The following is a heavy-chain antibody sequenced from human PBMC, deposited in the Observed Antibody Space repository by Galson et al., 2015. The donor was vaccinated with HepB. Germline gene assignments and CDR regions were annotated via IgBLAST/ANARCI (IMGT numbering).Heavy chain of an antibody. Sequence: SLRLSCAASGFPVSSYYMSWVRQAPGKGLEWVSLIYSGGSTDYAGTVKGRLTLSRKSVKKTLYLKMNSLRAEDTAVYYCARQAITGTDSFDIWGRGTVVTVSS. V-gene: IGHV3-53*01. CDR1: GFPVSSYY. D-gene: IGHD1-20*01. J-gene: IGHJ3*02. CDR3: ARQAITGTDSFDI. CDR2: IYSGGST.